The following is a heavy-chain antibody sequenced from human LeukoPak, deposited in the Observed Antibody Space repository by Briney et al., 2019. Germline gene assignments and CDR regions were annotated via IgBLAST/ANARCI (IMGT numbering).Heavy chain of an antibody. J-gene: IGHJ4*02. D-gene: IGHD4-17*01. CDR1: GFTFSSYA. Sequence: GGSLRLSCAASGFTFSSYAMSWVRQDPGKGLEWVAAISTSGGDTYSADSVKGRFTTSRDNSKNTVYLQMNSLRVEDTAVYYCARGRRDYGDYPYWGQGTLVTVSS. CDR3: ARGRRDYGDYPY. CDR2: ISTSGGDT. V-gene: IGHV3-23*01.